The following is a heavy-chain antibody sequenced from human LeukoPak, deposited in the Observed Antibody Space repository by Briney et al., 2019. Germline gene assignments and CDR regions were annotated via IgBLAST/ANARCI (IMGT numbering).Heavy chain of an antibody. D-gene: IGHD3-22*01. CDR1: GFTFNAYS. J-gene: IGHJ3*02. Sequence: GGSLRLPCAASGFTFNAYSMNWVRQAPGKGLEWLSYISSGSSTIYYVDSVKGRFTVSRDNAKETLYLQMNSLRAEDTAVYYCARRLGRDSSGYYPDAFDIWGQGTMVTVSS. CDR2: ISSGSSTI. V-gene: IGHV3-48*04. CDR3: ARRLGRDSSGYYPDAFDI.